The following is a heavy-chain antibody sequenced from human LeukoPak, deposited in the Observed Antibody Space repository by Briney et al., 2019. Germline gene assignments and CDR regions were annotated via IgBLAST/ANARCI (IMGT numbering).Heavy chain of an antibody. CDR2: IYTSGSTNY. Sequence: PSETLSLTCTVSGGSISSYYWNLIRQPAGKGLEWIGRIYTSGSTNYNYNPSLKSRVTMPVDTSKNQFSLKLSSVTAADTAVYYCASGDANTAAAFDIWGQGTMVTVSS. D-gene: IGHD4-17*01. V-gene: IGHV4-4*07. J-gene: IGHJ3*02. CDR1: GGSISSYY. CDR3: ASGDANTAAAFDI.